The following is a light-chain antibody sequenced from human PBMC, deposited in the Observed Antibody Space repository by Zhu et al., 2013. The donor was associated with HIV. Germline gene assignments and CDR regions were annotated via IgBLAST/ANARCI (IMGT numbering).Light chain of an antibody. CDR3: QHYDGSSRT. CDR2: GAS. V-gene: IGKV1-5*03. Sequence: DIQMTQSPSTLPAFVGDRVTITCRASQSITPGLAWYQEKPGKAPKLLIYGASTLENGVPSRFSGSGSATEFTLTISSLQPDDFGTYYCQHYDGSSRTFGQGTKVEIK. CDR1: QSITPG. J-gene: IGKJ1*01.